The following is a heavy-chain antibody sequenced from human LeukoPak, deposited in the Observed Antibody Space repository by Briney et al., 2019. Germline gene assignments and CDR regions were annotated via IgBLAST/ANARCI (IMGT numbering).Heavy chain of an antibody. CDR3: AGGTYYGTGGRPGFLNY. CDR1: GFSVNNNY. J-gene: IGHJ4*02. D-gene: IGHD3-10*01. V-gene: IGHV3-53*01. Sequence: GGSLRLSCAASGFSVNNNYIDWVRQAPGKGLEWVASMDNFGLKYFRGAVTGRFTISRDSPSDMVYLQMSSLRVDDTAVYYCAGGTYYGTGGRPGFLNYWGLGTLDTVSS. CDR2: MDNFGLK.